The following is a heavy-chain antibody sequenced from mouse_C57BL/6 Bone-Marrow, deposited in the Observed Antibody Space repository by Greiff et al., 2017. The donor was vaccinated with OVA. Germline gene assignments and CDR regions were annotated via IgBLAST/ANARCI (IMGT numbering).Heavy chain of an antibody. J-gene: IGHJ2*01. Sequence: EVQLKQSGGDLVKPGGSLKLSCAASGFTFSSYGMSWVRQTPDKRLEWVATLSSGGSYTYYPDNVKGRFTITSDNAKNTLNLQMSSLKSGDTAMYYCARHYYGSSYYWGQGTTLTVSS. CDR3: ARHYYGSSYY. V-gene: IGHV5-6*01. CDR1: GFTFSSYG. CDR2: LSSGGSYT. D-gene: IGHD1-1*01.